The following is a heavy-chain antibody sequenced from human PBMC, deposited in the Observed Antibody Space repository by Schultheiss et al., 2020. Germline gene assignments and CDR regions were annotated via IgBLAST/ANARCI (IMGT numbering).Heavy chain of an antibody. CDR2: IWYDGSNK. V-gene: IGHV3-33*01. Sequence: GGSLRLACAASGFTFSSYVMHWVRQAPGKGLEWVAVIWYDGSNKYYADSVKGRFTISRDNSKNTLYLQMNSLRAEDTAVYYCARDSPMEWRTFDYWGQGTLVTGYS. J-gene: IGHJ4*02. CDR3: ARDSPMEWRTFDY. CDR1: GFTFSSYV. D-gene: IGHD3-3*01.